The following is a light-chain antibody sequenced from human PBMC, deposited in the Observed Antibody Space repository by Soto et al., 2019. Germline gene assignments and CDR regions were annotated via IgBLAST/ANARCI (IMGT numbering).Light chain of an antibody. V-gene: IGKV3-15*01. CDR1: QGFTTN. CDR3: QQYNNWPFS. CDR2: DVS. Sequence: IGMTQSPATLSVSPGERVTLSFMAGQGFTTNFAWYQQKSGQSPRLLIYDVSHRATGVPARFSGTGSETDFTLTISGLQSEDSAVYFCQQYNNWPFSFGQGTRLEIK. J-gene: IGKJ5*01.